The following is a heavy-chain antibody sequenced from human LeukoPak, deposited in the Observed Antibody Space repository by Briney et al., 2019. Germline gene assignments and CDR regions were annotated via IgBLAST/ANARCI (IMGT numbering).Heavy chain of an antibody. CDR3: AKSPFSSSWFQEDYFDY. V-gene: IGHV3-23*01. J-gene: IGHJ4*02. CDR1: GFTFSSYA. Sequence: GGSLRLFCAASGFTFSSYAMSWVRQAPGKGLEWVSAISGSGGSTYYADSVKGRFTISRDNSKNTLYLQMNSLRAEDTAVYYCAKSPFSSSWFQEDYFDYWGQGTLVTVSS. CDR2: ISGSGGST. D-gene: IGHD6-13*01.